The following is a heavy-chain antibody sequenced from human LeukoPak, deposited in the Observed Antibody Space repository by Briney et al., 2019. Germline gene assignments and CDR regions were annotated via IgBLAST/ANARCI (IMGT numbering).Heavy chain of an antibody. D-gene: IGHD3-10*01. CDR3: AKAVVGSGSYDYYYYYGMDV. V-gene: IGHV3-15*01. J-gene: IGHJ6*02. CDR2: IISKSDGGTT. CDR1: GLTFSNAW. Sequence: PGGSLRLSCVASGLTFSNAWMSWVRQAPGQGLEWVGRIISKSDGGTTDYAAPVKGRFSISRDDSKNTLYLQMNSLRAEDTAVYYCAKAVVGSGSYDYYYYYGMDVWGQGTTVTVSS.